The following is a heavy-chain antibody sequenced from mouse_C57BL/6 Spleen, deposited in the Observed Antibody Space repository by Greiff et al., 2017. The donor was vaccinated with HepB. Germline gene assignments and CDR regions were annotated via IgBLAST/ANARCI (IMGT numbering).Heavy chain of an antibody. Sequence: QVHVKQPGAELVKPGASVKMSCKASGYTFTSYWITWVKQRPGQGLEWIGDIYPGSGSTNYNEKFKSKATRTVDTSSSTAYMQLSSLTSEYSAVYYCARVGTQAWYFDVWGTGTTVTVSS. CDR1: GYTFTSYW. V-gene: IGHV1-55*01. J-gene: IGHJ1*03. D-gene: IGHD3-2*02. CDR2: IYPGSGST. CDR3: ARVGTQAWYFDV.